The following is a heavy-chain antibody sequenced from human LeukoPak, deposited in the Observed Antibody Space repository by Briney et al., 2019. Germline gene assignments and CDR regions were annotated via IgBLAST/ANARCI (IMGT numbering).Heavy chain of an antibody. CDR2: IYPGDSAT. D-gene: IGHD1-26*01. V-gene: IGHV5-51*01. J-gene: IGHJ4*02. Sequence: LGESLKISCKGSGYSFTNYWIGWVRQMPAKGLEWMGIIYPGDSATRYSPSFQGQVTISADKSISTAYLQWSSLKASDTAMYYCARSSSGSSIDYWGQGTLVTVSS. CDR3: ARSSSGSSIDY. CDR1: GYSFTNYW.